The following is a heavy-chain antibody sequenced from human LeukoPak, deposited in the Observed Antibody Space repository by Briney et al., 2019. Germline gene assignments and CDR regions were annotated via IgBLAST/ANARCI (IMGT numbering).Heavy chain of an antibody. D-gene: IGHD6-19*01. CDR3: ALSSSDLSRPSDY. CDR2: ISGSGGST. Sequence: GGSLRLSCAASGFTFSSYAMSWVRQAPGKGLEWVSAISGSGGSTYYADSVKGRFTISRDNSKNTLYLQMNSLRAEDTAVYYCALSSSDLSRPSDYWGQGTLVTVSS. V-gene: IGHV3-23*01. CDR1: GFTFSSYA. J-gene: IGHJ4*02.